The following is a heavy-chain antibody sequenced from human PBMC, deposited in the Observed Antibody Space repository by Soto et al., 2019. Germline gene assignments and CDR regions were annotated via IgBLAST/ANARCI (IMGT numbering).Heavy chain of an antibody. J-gene: IGHJ4*02. Sequence: PSETLSLTCTVSGGSITGYYWSWIRQSPGKGLEWIGYISYGGSTNYNPSLKSRVSISVDTSSNQFSLKLSSVSAADTAVYYCARLHCSGGSCYLLDYWGRGTLVTVSS. CDR3: ARLHCSGGSCYLLDY. V-gene: IGHV4-59*01. CDR2: ISYGGST. D-gene: IGHD2-15*01. CDR1: GGSITGYY.